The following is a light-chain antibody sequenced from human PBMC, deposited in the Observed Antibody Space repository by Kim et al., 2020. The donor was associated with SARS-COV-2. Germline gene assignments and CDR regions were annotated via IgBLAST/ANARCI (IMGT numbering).Light chain of an antibody. J-gene: IGKJ4*01. Sequence: EIALTQSPGTLSLSPGERATLSCRASQSVSSSSLAWYQQRPDQAPRLLIYGASNRATGIPDRFSGSGSGTDFTLTISRLEPEDFAVYYCQQYGSSPLTFGGGTRVDIK. CDR1: QSVSSSS. CDR2: GAS. CDR3: QQYGSSPLT. V-gene: IGKV3-20*01.